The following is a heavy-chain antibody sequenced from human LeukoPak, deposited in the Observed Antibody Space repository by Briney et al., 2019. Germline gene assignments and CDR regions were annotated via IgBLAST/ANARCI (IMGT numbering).Heavy chain of an antibody. Sequence: ASVKVSCKASGYTFTSYGISWVRQAPGQGLEWMGWISAYNGNTNYAQKLQGRVTMTTDTSTSTAYMELRSLRSDDTAVYYCARADYDILTGTRPDAFDIWGQGTMVTVSS. D-gene: IGHD3-9*01. CDR2: ISAYNGNT. CDR1: GYTFTSYG. V-gene: IGHV1-18*01. J-gene: IGHJ3*02. CDR3: ARADYDILTGTRPDAFDI.